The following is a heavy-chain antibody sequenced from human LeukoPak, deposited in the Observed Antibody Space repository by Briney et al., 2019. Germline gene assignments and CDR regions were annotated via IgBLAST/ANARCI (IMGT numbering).Heavy chain of an antibody. D-gene: IGHD3-3*01. CDR1: GYTFTSYD. CDR3: ARTAKYYDFWSGYYTNYCYMDV. Sequence: GASVKVSCKASGYTFTSYDINWVRQATGQGLEWMGWMNPNSGNTGYAQKFQGRVTITRNTSISTAYMELSSLRSEDTAVYYCARTAKYYDFWSGYYTNYCYMDVWGKGTTVTVSS. V-gene: IGHV1-8*03. J-gene: IGHJ6*03. CDR2: MNPNSGNT.